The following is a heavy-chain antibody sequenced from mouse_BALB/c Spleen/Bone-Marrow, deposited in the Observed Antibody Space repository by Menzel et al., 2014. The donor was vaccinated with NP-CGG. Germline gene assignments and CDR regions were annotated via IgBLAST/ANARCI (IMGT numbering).Heavy chain of an antibody. CDR1: GFTFSSFA. J-gene: IGHJ2*01. Sequence: EVQVVESGGGLVQPGGSRKLSCAASGFTFSSFAMHWVRQAPEKGLEWVAYISSGSSTIYYADTVMGRFTISRDNPKNALFLQMTSLRSEDTAMYDCAGSGSSSGYCDYWGQGTTLTVSS. V-gene: IGHV5-17*02. CDR2: ISSGSSTI. D-gene: IGHD1-1*01. CDR3: AGSGSSSGYCDY.